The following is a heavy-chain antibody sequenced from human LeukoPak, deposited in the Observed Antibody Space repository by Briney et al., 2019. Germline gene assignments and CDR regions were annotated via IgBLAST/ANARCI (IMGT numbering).Heavy chain of an antibody. J-gene: IGHJ6*02. CDR3: ARGQNYYYYGMDV. CDR1: GGSISSYY. CDR2: IHYSGST. V-gene: IGHV4-59*01. Sequence: SETLSLTCTVSGGSISSYYWSWIRQPPGKGLEWIGYIHYSGSTNYNPSLKSRVTISVDTSKNQFSLKLSSVTAADTAVYYCARGQNYYYYGMDVWGQGTTVTVSS.